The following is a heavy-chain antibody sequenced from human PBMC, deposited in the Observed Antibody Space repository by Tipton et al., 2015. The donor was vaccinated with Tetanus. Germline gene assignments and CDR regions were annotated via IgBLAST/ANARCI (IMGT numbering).Heavy chain of an antibody. CDR2: IYYSGST. D-gene: IGHD3-10*01. J-gene: IGHJ4*02. V-gene: IGHV4-59*12. CDR1: GGSISSYY. Sequence: SCTVSGGSISSYYWSWIRQPPGKGLEWIGYIYYSGSTNYNPSLKSRVTISVDTSKNQFSLKLSSVTAADTAVYYCARKGRITMVRGATTPLDYWGQGTLVTVSS. CDR3: ARKGRITMVRGATTPLDY.